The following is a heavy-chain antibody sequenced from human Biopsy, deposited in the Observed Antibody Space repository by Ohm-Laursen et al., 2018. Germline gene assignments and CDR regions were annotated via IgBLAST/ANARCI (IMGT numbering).Heavy chain of an antibody. CDR2: IHHSGST. CDR1: GVSITAYY. D-gene: IGHD2-15*01. V-gene: IGHV4-4*09. Sequence: SDTLSPTCTVSGVSITAYYWSWIRQPPGKGLECIGNIHHSGSTNYNPSLKSRLTISVDTSKNQFSLKLSSVTAADTAAYYCARMDCSGGSCHYYSYGMDVWGQGTTVTVSS. J-gene: IGHJ6*02. CDR3: ARMDCSGGSCHYYSYGMDV.